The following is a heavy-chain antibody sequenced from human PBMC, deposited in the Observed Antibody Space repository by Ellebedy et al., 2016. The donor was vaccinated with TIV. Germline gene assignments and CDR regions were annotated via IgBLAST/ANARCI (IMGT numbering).Heavy chain of an antibody. D-gene: IGHD6-19*01. V-gene: IGHV3-7*01. CDR3: ARDVWGGGWA. Sequence: GESLKISCEASGFTFSRNWISWFRLAPGKGLEWVANIKQDGSEKYYVDSVKGRFTISRDNAKNSVYLQLSSLGAEDTAVYYVARDVWGGGWAWGQGTPVTVSS. J-gene: IGHJ5*02. CDR2: IKQDGSEK. CDR1: GFTFSRNW.